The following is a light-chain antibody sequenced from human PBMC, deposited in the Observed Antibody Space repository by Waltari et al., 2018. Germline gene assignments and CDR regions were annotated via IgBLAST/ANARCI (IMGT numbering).Light chain of an antibody. CDR3: SSYTSSSTLYV. J-gene: IGLJ1*01. CDR1: SSDVGGYNY. CDR2: DVS. Sequence: QSALTQPASVSGSPGQSITISCTGTSSDVGGYNYVSWYQQHPGKAPKLMIYDVSKRPSGVSNRFSGSKSGNTASLTISGLQAEDEADYYCSSYTSSSTLYVFETGTKVTVL. V-gene: IGLV2-14*01.